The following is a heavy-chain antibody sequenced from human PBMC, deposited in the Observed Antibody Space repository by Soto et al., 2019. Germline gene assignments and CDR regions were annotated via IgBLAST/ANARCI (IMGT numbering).Heavy chain of an antibody. V-gene: IGHV2-5*01. CDR2: IYWHDDK. Sequence: SGPTPVNQRQTITKTCTFSGFSLSTTGVGVSWIRQPPGKALEWLALIYWHDDKRYSPSLKSRLTITKDTSKNQVVLTITNMDPVDTATYYWAHRGLAAVGLYYFYSWGKGALVTVSS. CDR1: GFSLSTTGVG. D-gene: IGHD6-13*01. J-gene: IGHJ4*02. CDR3: AHRGLAAVGLYYFYS.